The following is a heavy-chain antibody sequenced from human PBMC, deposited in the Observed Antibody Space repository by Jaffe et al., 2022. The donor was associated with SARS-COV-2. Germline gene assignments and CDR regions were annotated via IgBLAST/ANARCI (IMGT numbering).Heavy chain of an antibody. J-gene: IGHJ6*03. CDR2: IKSDGSST. CDR3: ARGLLWFGEPSYMDV. Sequence: EVQLVESGGGLVQPGGSLRLSCAASGFTFSSYWMHWVRQAPGKGLVWVSRIKSDGSSTSYADSVKGRSTISRDNAKNTLYLQMNSLRAEDTAVYYCARGLLWFGEPSYMDVWGKGTTVTVSS. D-gene: IGHD3-10*01. V-gene: IGHV3-74*01. CDR1: GFTFSSYW.